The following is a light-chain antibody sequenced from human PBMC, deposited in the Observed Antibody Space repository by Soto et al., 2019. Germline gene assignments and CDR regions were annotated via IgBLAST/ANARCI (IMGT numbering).Light chain of an antibody. Sequence: EIVLTQSPGTLSLSPGERATLSCRASQSVSSSYLAWYQQRPGQAPRLLIYDASSRATGIPDRFSGGGSGTDFTLTISRLEPEDFAVYYCQQYGSSPSTFGQGTKVEIK. J-gene: IGKJ1*01. CDR3: QQYGSSPST. V-gene: IGKV3-20*01. CDR1: QSVSSSY. CDR2: DAS.